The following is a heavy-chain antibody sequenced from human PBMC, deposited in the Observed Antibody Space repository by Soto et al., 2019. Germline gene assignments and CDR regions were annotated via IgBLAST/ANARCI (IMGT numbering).Heavy chain of an antibody. CDR2: IYYGGST. CDR1: GDSISSYY. CDR3: ARPGRDWGSLEY. J-gene: IGHJ4*02. Sequence: QVQLQESGPGLVKPSETLSLTCTVSGDSISSYYWTWIRQPPGKGLEWIAFIYYGGSTNYHPSPQSRVTISVDSSKNQFSLNLNSVTAADTAVYYCARPGRDWGSLEYWGQGTRVTVSS. D-gene: IGHD7-27*01. V-gene: IGHV4-59*08.